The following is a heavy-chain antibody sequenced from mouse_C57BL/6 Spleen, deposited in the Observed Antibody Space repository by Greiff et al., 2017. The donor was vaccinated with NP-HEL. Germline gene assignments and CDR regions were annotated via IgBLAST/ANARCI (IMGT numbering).Heavy chain of an antibody. V-gene: IGHV1-19*01. J-gene: IGHJ3*01. Sequence: VQLKESGPVLVKPGASVKMSCKASGYTFTDYYMNWVKQSHGKSLEWIGVINPYNGGTSYNQKFKGKATLTVDKSSSTAYMELNSLTSEDSAVYYCARDSKTFAYWGQGTLVTVSA. CDR3: ARDSKTFAY. CDR2: INPYNGGT. CDR1: GYTFTDYY. D-gene: IGHD2-5*01.